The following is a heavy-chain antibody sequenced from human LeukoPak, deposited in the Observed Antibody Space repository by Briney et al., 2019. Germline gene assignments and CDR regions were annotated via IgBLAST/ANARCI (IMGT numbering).Heavy chain of an antibody. D-gene: IGHD5-18*01. CDR3: ARSLPNTAISDY. V-gene: IGHV1-8*02. CDR2: MNPNSGNT. Sequence: GASVKVSCKASGYTFTGYYMHWVRQATGQGLEWMGWMNPNSGNTGYAQKFQGRVTMTRNTSISTAYMELSSLRSEDTAVYYCARSLPNTAISDYWGQGTLVTVSS. J-gene: IGHJ4*02. CDR1: GYTFTGYY.